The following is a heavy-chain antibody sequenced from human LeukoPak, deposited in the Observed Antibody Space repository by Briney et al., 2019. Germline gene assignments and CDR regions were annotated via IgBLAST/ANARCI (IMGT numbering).Heavy chain of an antibody. Sequence: PGGSLRLSCAASGFTFSSYSMSWVRQAPGKGLEWVANIKQDGSEKYYVDSVKGRFTISRDNAKNSLYLQMNSLRAEDTAVYYCASPYSGSYLFDYWGQGTLVTVSS. D-gene: IGHD1-26*01. CDR1: GFTFSSYS. V-gene: IGHV3-7*01. CDR2: IKQDGSEK. J-gene: IGHJ4*02. CDR3: ASPYSGSYLFDY.